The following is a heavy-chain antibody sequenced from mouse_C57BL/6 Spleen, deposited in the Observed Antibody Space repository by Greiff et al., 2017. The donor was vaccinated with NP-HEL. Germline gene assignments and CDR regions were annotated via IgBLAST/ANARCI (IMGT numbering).Heavy chain of an antibody. J-gene: IGHJ4*01. D-gene: IGHD2-2*01. Sequence: DVQLVESGGGLVQPGGSLKLSCAASGFTFSDYYMYWVRQTPEKRLEWVAYISNGGGSTYYPDTVKGRFTISRDNAKNTLYLQMSRLKSEDTAMYYCARQLSTMVTTYAMDYWGQGTSVTVSS. CDR1: GFTFSDYY. CDR3: ARQLSTMVTTYAMDY. CDR2: ISNGGGST. V-gene: IGHV5-12*01.